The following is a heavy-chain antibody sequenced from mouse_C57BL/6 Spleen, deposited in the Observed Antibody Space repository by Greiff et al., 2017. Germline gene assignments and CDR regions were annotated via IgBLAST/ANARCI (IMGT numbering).Heavy chain of an antibody. CDR2: INPYNGDT. V-gene: IGHV1-20*01. CDR1: GYSFTGYF. D-gene: IGHD2-4*01. Sequence: VQLQQSGPELVKPGDSVKISCKASGYSFTGYFMNWVMQSHGKSLEWIGRINPYNGDTFYNQKFKGKATLTVDKSSSTAHMELRSLTSEDSAVYYCARSDYDSSRWAMDYWGQGTSVTVSS. CDR3: ARSDYDSSRWAMDY. J-gene: IGHJ4*01.